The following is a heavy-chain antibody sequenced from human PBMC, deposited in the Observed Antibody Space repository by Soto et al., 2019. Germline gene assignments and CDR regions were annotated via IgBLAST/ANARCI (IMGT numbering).Heavy chain of an antibody. V-gene: IGHV4-39*01. CDR1: GGSISSSSYY. D-gene: IGHD3-22*01. CDR2: IYYSGST. CDR3: ARRSNYYDSSGYYLVFDY. Sequence: PSETLSLTCTVSGGSISSSSYYWGWIRQPPGKGLEWIGSIYYSGSTYYNPSLKSRVTISVDTSKNQFSLKLSSVTAADTAVYYCARRSNYYDSSGYYLVFDYWGQGTLVTVSS. J-gene: IGHJ4*02.